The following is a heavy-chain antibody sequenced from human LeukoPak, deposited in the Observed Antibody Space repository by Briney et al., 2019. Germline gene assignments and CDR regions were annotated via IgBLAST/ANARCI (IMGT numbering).Heavy chain of an antibody. CDR2: IKQDGNEK. V-gene: IGHV3-7*01. CDR1: GFTFSSYW. D-gene: IGHD3-3*02. CDR3: ARDGAFRIYDY. Sequence: GGSLRLSCAASGFTFSSYWMTWVRQALGQGLERVASIKQDGNEKYYVDSVKGRFTISRDNARNSLYLQMSSLRADDTAVYYCARDGAFRIYDYWGQGTLVTVSS. J-gene: IGHJ4*02.